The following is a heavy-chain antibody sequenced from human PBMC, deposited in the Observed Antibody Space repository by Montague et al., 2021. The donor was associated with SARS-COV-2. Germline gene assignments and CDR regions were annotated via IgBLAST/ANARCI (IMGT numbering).Heavy chain of an antibody. CDR3: ARDRVDRYSGSRTAYGMDV. V-gene: IGHV4-4*02. Sequence: SETLSLTCAVSGDSINSEHWWSWVRQPPGKGLEWIVETHQWGGTNYNPSLRSRVSIFLDNSKNQFSLILTSVTAADTAVYYCARDRVDRYSGSRTAYGMDVWGQGTTVTVSS. CDR2: THQWGGT. D-gene: IGHD1-26*01. CDR1: GDSINSEHW. J-gene: IGHJ6*02.